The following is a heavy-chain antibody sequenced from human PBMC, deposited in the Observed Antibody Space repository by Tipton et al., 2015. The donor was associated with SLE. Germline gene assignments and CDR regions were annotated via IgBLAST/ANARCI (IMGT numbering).Heavy chain of an antibody. J-gene: IGHJ4*02. Sequence: SLRLSCAASGFTFSSYEMNWVRQAPGKGLEWVANIEQDGSEKYYVDSVKGRFTISRDNAKNSLYLQMNSLRAEDTAVYYCSRGVLWFDYWGQGTLVTVSS. D-gene: IGHD3-10*01. CDR2: IEQDGSEK. V-gene: IGHV3-7*01. CDR3: SRGVLWFDY. CDR1: GFTFSSYE.